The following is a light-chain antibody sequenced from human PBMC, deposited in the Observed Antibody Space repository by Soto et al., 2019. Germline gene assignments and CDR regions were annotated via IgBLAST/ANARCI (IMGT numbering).Light chain of an antibody. V-gene: IGKV1-6*01. CDR2: GAS. CDR3: LQDYSFPWT. Sequence: ATPMTQSPSSLSASVGDRVTITCRASQDIRNYLGWYQQKPGKAPKLLIYGASNLQSGVPSRFSGSGSGTDFTLTISSLQPEDFATYFCLQDYSFPWTFGQGTKVEV. J-gene: IGKJ1*01. CDR1: QDIRNY.